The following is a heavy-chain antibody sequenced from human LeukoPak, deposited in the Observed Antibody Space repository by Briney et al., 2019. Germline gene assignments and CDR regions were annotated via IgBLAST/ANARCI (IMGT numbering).Heavy chain of an antibody. D-gene: IGHD6-13*01. V-gene: IGHV1-18*04. CDR2: ISAYNGNT. J-gene: IGHJ3*02. CDR1: GYTFTGYY. Sequence: ASVKVSCKASGYTFTGYYMHWVRQAPGQGLEWMGWISAYNGNTNYAQKLQGRVTMTTDTSTSTAYMELRSLRSDDTAVYYCARGSWAHSSSWEDAFDIWGQGTMVTVSS. CDR3: ARGSWAHSSSWEDAFDI.